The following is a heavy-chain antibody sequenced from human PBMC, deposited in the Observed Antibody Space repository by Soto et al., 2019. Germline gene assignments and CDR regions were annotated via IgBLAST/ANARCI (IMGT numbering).Heavy chain of an antibody. Sequence: GESLKISCKGSGYSFTSYWIGWVRQMPGKGLEWMGIIYPGDSDTRYSPSFQGQVTISADKAISTAYLQWSSLKASDTAMYYCARHEVVDGDMRVYYYGMDVWGQGTTVTVSS. J-gene: IGHJ6*02. CDR1: GYSFTSYW. D-gene: IGHD4-17*01. CDR2: IYPGDSDT. CDR3: ARHEVVDGDMRVYYYGMDV. V-gene: IGHV5-51*01.